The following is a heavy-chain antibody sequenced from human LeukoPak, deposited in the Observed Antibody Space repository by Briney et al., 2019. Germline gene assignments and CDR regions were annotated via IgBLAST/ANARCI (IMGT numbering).Heavy chain of an antibody. CDR1: GFTFSSYA. CDR2: ISYDGSNK. Sequence: GGSLRLSCAASGFTFSSYAMHWVRQAPGKGLEWVAVISYDGSNKYYADSVKGRFTISRDNSKNTLYLQMNSLRVEDTAVYYCAKDYGGTNRMGHYWGQGTLVTVSS. CDR3: AKDYGGTNRMGHY. V-gene: IGHV3-30*04. J-gene: IGHJ4*02. D-gene: IGHD4-23*01.